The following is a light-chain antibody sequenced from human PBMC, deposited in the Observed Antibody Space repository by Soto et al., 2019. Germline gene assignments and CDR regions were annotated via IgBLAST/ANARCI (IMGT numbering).Light chain of an antibody. Sequence: DIQMTQSPSTLSASVGDRVTITCRASQSISSWLAWYQQKPGKAPKLLIYAASSRASGIPDRFSGSGSGTDFTLTISRLETEDFAVFYCQQYGTSEIIFGQGTRLEIK. V-gene: IGKV1-5*01. CDR2: AAS. CDR3: QQYGTSEII. CDR1: QSISSW. J-gene: IGKJ5*01.